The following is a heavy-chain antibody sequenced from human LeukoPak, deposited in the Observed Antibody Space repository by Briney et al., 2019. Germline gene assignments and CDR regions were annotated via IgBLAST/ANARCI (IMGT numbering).Heavy chain of an antibody. CDR3: ARACMITFGGATKYYFDY. D-gene: IGHD3-16*01. J-gene: IGHJ4*02. CDR1: GFTFSSYS. V-gene: IGHV3-48*01. CDR2: ISSSSSTI. Sequence: GGSLRLSCAASGFTFSSYSMNWVRQAPGKGLEWVSYISSSSSTIYYADSVKGRFTISRDNAKNSLYLQMNSLRAEDTAVYYCARACMITFGGATKYYFDYWGQGTLDTVSS.